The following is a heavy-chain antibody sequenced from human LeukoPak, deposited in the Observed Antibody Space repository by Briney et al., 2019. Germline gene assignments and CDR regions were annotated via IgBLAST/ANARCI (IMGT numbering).Heavy chain of an antibody. V-gene: IGHV3-48*03. D-gene: IGHD4-17*01. Sequence: GGSLRLSCAASGFTFSSYEMNWVRQAPGKGLEWVSYISSSGSTIYYADSVKGRFTISRDNAKNSLYLQMNSLRAEDTALYYCARRGTTVTVADAFDIWGQGTMVTVSS. CDR3: ARRGTTVTVADAFDI. CDR1: GFTFSSYE. CDR2: ISSSGSTI. J-gene: IGHJ3*02.